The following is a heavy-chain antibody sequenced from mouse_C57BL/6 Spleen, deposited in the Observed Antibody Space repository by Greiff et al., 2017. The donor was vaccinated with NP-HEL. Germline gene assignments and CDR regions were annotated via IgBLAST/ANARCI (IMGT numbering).Heavy chain of an antibody. J-gene: IGHJ2*01. Sequence: QVQLKESGPELVKPGASVKISCKASGYAFSSSWMNWVKQRPGKGLEWIGRIYPGDGDTNYNGKFKGKAPLTADKSSSTAYMQLSSLTSEDSAVYFCARGHYYGSNHFDYWGQGTTLTVSS. CDR1: GYAFSSSW. CDR2: IYPGDGDT. V-gene: IGHV1-82*01. D-gene: IGHD1-1*01. CDR3: ARGHYYGSNHFDY.